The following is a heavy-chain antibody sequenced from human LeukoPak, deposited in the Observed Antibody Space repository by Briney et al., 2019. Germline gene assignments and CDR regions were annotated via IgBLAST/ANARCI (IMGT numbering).Heavy chain of an antibody. CDR1: GYTFTTYG. Sequence: ASVKVSCKASGYTFTTYGISWGRQAPGQGLEWMGWVSGNNGNTNYAQKLQGRVTMTTDTSTNTAYMELRSLRSDDTAVYYCARDFDVWGQGTMVTVSS. CDR2: VSGNNGNT. J-gene: IGHJ3*01. V-gene: IGHV1-18*01. CDR3: ARDFDV.